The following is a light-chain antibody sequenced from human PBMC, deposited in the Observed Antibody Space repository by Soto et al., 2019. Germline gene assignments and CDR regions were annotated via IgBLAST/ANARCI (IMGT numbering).Light chain of an antibody. J-gene: IGKJ2*01. V-gene: IGKV3-20*01. CDR2: DAS. CDR3: QQYAGSLYT. CDR1: QSIYTK. Sequence: EIVLTQSLGTLSFSPLDGRPLXKKASQSIYTKLAWYQKKSGQAPRLLIYDASTRAYGIPDRFSGSGSGTDFSLTISRLEPEDFAVYYCQQYAGSLYTFAQGTKVDIK.